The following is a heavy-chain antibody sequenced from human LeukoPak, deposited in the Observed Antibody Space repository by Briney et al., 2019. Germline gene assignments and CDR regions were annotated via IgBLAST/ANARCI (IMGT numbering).Heavy chain of an antibody. CDR2: ISTTGRTT. Sequence: PVGSLRLSCATSGFSFSIYEMNWVRQAPGEGLEWVSYISTTGRTTYYADSVQGQFAISRDNANNSLSLEMNSLRADDTAVYYCAGKPRDGYNEGRFDFWGQGTLVTVSS. J-gene: IGHJ4*02. D-gene: IGHD5-24*01. CDR1: GFSFSIYE. CDR3: AGKPRDGYNEGRFDF. V-gene: IGHV3-48*03.